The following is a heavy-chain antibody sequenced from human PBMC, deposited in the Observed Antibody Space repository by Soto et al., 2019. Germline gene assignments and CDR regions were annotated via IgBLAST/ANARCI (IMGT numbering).Heavy chain of an antibody. CDR2: IYFTGST. J-gene: IGHJ5*02. V-gene: IGHV4-30-4*01. CDR1: GDSINNGDYF. Sequence: SETLCLTCTVSGDSINNGDYFWSWIRQSPGKGLEWLGYIYFTGSTYYNPSLKSRLSISMDKSKNLFSLKMTSVTVTDTAVYFCARAAVVDVVAAFRRELDPWGQG. D-gene: IGHD5-12*01. CDR3: ARAAVVDVVAAFRRELDP.